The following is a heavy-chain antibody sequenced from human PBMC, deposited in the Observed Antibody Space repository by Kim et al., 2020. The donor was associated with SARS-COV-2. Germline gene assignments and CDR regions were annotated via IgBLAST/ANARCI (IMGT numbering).Heavy chain of an antibody. CDR1: GFTFSSYA. D-gene: IGHD4-17*01. J-gene: IGHJ4*02. Sequence: GGSLRLSCAASGFTFSSYAMSWVRQAPGKGLEWVSAIRGSGGRTYYAGSVKGRFTISRDESKNTMYLQMNSLRAEDTAVYYCAKDPGNDYVDQLDYWGQGTLVTVSS. CDR3: AKDPGNDYVDQLDY. CDR2: IRGSGGRT. V-gene: IGHV3-23*01.